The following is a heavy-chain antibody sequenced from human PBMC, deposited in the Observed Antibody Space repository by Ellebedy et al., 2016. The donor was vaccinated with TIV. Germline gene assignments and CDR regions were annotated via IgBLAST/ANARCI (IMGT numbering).Heavy chain of an antibody. CDR3: ARDSVDCGGDCYHFDY. V-gene: IGHV1-8*03. J-gene: IGHJ4*02. Sequence: ASVKVSCKASGYTFTSYDINWVRQATGQGLEWMGWMNPNSGNTGYAQKFQGRVTITADESTSTAYMELSSLRSEDTAVYYCARDSVDCGGDCYHFDYWGQGTLVTVSS. CDR2: MNPNSGNT. D-gene: IGHD2-21*02. CDR1: GYTFTSYD.